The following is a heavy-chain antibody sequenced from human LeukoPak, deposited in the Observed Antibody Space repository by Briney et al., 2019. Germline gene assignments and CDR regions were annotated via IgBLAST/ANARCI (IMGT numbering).Heavy chain of an antibody. D-gene: IGHD3-10*01. CDR3: ARSYGSGNYFDY. V-gene: IGHV4-59*01. CDR2: IYYSGSA. J-gene: IGHJ4*02. CDR1: GGSISTYY. Sequence: SETLSLTCTVSGGSISTYYWSWIRQSPGKGLGWIGYIYYSGSAKYNPSLKSRVTISVDTSKNQFSLKLSSVTAADTAVYYCARSYGSGNYFDYWGQGTLVTVSS.